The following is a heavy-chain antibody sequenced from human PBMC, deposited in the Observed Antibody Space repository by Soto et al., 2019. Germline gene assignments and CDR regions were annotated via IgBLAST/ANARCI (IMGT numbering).Heavy chain of an antibody. J-gene: IGHJ4*02. Sequence: SLRLSCVGSGFTLNNYGVHWVRQAPGKGLEWVALMWYDGLRQTYLDSVRGRFTVSRDSPTNTIYLQMNSLRVEDTGNYFCVKESTPPFFDSWGQGTPVTVSS. CDR1: GFTLNNYG. CDR3: VKESTPPFFDS. CDR2: MWYDGLRQ. V-gene: IGHV3-33*03. D-gene: IGHD2-15*01.